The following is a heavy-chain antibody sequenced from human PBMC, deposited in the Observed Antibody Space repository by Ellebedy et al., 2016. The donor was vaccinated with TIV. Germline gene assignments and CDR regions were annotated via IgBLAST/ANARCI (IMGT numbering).Heavy chain of an antibody. Sequence: SXXASGGTFSSYGMHWVRQAPGKGLEWVAVISYDGSNKYYADSVKGRFTISRDNSKNTLYLQMNSLRAEDTAVYYCAKEYRLIDDILTGSLYGMDVWGQGTTVTVSS. CDR1: GGTFSSYG. D-gene: IGHD3-9*01. V-gene: IGHV3-30*18. CDR3: AKEYRLIDDILTGSLYGMDV. J-gene: IGHJ6*02. CDR2: ISYDGSNK.